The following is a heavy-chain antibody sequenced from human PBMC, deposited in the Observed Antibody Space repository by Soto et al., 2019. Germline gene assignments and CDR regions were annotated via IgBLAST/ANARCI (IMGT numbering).Heavy chain of an antibody. V-gene: IGHV3-21*01. Sequence: GGSLRLSCAGSGFAFSGSTIHWVRQAPGKGLEWVSSISSSSSYIYYADSVKGRFTISRDNAKNSLYLQMNSLRAEDTAVYYCARDFVDTAMVHDYWGQGTLVTVSS. CDR3: ARDFVDTAMVHDY. D-gene: IGHD5-18*01. CDR1: GFAFSGST. CDR2: ISSSSSYI. J-gene: IGHJ4*02.